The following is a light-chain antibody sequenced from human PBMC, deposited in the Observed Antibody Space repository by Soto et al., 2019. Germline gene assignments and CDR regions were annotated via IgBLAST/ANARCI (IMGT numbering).Light chain of an antibody. CDR1: QSVKTF. CDR3: QQRRTRPPIT. CDR2: DAS. V-gene: IGKV3-11*01. J-gene: IGKJ5*01. Sequence: IGLTHSRATLSLAPGERATLSCRASQSVKTFLVWYQQRPGQAPRLLIHDASHRAAGIPARFSGSGFGTDFTLTISSLEPEDAAVYYCQQRRTRPPITFAQGTRLEIK.